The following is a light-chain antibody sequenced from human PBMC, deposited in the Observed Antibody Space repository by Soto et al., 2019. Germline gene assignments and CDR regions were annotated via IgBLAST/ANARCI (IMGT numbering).Light chain of an antibody. CDR2: KAS. CDR1: QSISRD. Sequence: DIQMTQSPSTLSASVGARVTITCRASQSISRDLAWYQQKPGKAPNLLIYKASALQSGVPSRFSGSGSGTEFTLTISSLQPDDFATYYCQQYSSYFLTFGGGTKVEIK. CDR3: QQYSSYFLT. V-gene: IGKV1-5*03. J-gene: IGKJ4*01.